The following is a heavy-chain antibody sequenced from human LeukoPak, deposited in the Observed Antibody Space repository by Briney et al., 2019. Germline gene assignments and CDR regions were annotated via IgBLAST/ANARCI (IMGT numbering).Heavy chain of an antibody. V-gene: IGHV4-59*01. D-gene: IGHD2-2*01. Sequence: SETLCLTCTVSGGSISSYSWSWIRQPPGKGLEWVGDIYYSGSTNYNPCLKSRVTISVDTSKNQIYLKLSSVTAADTAVYDCARVSPIIVLAPAANIWFDPWGQGTLVTVTS. CDR3: ARVSPIIVLAPAANIWFDP. J-gene: IGHJ5*02. CDR1: GGSISSYS. CDR2: IYYSGST.